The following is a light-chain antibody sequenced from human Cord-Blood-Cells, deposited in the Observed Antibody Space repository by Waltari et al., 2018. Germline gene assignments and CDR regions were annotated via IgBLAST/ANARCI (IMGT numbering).Light chain of an antibody. V-gene: IGLV2-14*01. CDR2: DVS. J-gene: IGLJ3*02. CDR1: SSDVGGYNY. Sequence: SALTQPASVSGSPGQSITISCTGTSSDVGGYNYVSCYQQHPGKAPKLMIYDVSNRPSGVSNRFSGSKSGNTASLTISGLQAEDEADYYCSSYTSSSTLGVFGGGTKLTVL. CDR3: SSYTSSSTLGV.